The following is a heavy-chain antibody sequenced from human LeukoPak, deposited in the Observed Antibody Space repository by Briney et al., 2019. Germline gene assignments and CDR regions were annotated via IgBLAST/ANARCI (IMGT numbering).Heavy chain of an antibody. D-gene: IGHD3-10*01. Sequence: GGSLRLSCAASGFTFSSYAMSWVRQAPGKGLEWVSAISGSGGSTYYADSVKGRFTISRVNSKNTLYLQMNSLRAEDTAVYYCANPTPLITMVRGVTGGGFDPWGQGTLVTVSS. J-gene: IGHJ5*02. CDR3: ANPTPLITMVRGVTGGGFDP. CDR1: GFTFSSYA. V-gene: IGHV3-23*01. CDR2: ISGSGGST.